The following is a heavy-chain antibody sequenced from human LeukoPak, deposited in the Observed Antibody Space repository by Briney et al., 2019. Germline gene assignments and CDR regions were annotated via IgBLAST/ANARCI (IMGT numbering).Heavy chain of an antibody. CDR3: AKKEFGNDDFALDY. CDR1: GFTFSSYA. Sequence: GGSLRLSCAASGFTFSSYAMSWVRQAPGKGLEWVSAISGSGGSTYYADSVKGRFTISRDNPKNTLYLQMNSLRAEETAVYYCAKKEFGNDDFALDYWGQGTLVTVSS. J-gene: IGHJ4*02. D-gene: IGHD1-1*01. V-gene: IGHV3-23*01. CDR2: ISGSGGST.